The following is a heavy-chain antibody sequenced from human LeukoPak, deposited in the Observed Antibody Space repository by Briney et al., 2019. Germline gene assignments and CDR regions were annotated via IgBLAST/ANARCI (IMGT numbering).Heavy chain of an antibody. D-gene: IGHD1-26*01. CDR1: GGSISSSGYY. CDR3: ARHEYSGSYYGLSWFDP. Sequence: SETLSLTCTVSGGSISSSGYYWDWIRQPPGKGLEWIASIYYSGSTYYNPSLKSRVTISVDTSKNQLSLKLSSLTAADTAVYYCARHEYSGSYYGLSWFDPWGQGTLVTVSS. V-gene: IGHV4-39*01. CDR2: IYYSGST. J-gene: IGHJ5*02.